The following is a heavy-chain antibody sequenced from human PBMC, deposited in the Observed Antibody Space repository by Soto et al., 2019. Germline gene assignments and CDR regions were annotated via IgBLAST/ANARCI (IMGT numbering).Heavy chain of an antibody. CDR1: GFTFTSSA. Sequence: SVKVSCKASGFTFTSSAVQWVRQARGQRLEWIGWIVVGSGNTNYAQKFQERVTITRDMSTSTAYMELSSLRSEDTAVYYCAADAGSSSSLDYWGQGTLVTVSS. CDR3: AADAGSSSSLDY. CDR2: IVVGSGNT. J-gene: IGHJ4*02. V-gene: IGHV1-58*01. D-gene: IGHD6-6*01.